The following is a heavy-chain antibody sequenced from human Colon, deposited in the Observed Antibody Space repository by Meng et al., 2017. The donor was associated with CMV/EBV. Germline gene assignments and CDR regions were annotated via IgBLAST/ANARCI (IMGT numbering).Heavy chain of an antibody. CDR3: ARVAVGTSSADYYYYGMDV. J-gene: IGHJ6*02. CDR2: IYYSGST. CDR1: GGSVSSGSYY. V-gene: IGHV4-61*01. Sequence: SETLSLTCTVSGGSVSSGSYYWSWIRQPPGKGLEWIGYIYYSGSTNYNPSPKSRVTISVDTSKNQFSLKLSSVTAADTAVYYCARVAVGTSSADYYYYGMDVWGQGTTVTVSS. D-gene: IGHD2-2*01.